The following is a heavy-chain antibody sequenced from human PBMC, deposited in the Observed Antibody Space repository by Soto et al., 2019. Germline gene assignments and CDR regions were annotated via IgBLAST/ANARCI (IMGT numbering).Heavy chain of an antibody. Sequence: QVQLVQSGAEVKKPGSSVKVSCKASGGTFSSYAISWVRQAPGQGLEWMGGSIPIFGTANYAQKFQGRVTITADESTSTAYMELSSLRSEDTAVYYCARGGTTVTRPPYYFDYWGQGTLVTVSS. CDR2: SIPIFGTA. CDR1: GGTFSSYA. CDR3: ARGGTTVTRPPYYFDY. J-gene: IGHJ4*02. V-gene: IGHV1-69*01. D-gene: IGHD4-17*01.